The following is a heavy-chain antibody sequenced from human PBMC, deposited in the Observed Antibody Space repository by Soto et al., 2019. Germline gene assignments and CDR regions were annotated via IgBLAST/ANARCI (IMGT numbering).Heavy chain of an antibody. CDR3: SSVLQRYRYCHYCMDV. Sequence: SQTLSLTCAISGDSVSSNSAAWNWIRQSPSRGLEWLGRTYYRSKWYNDYAVSVKSRITINPDTSKNQFSLQLNSVTPEDTAVYYCSSVLQRYRYCHYCMDVWGQGTTVTVSS. V-gene: IGHV6-1*01. CDR2: TYYRSKWYN. J-gene: IGHJ6*02. CDR1: GDSVSSNSAA. D-gene: IGHD6-25*01.